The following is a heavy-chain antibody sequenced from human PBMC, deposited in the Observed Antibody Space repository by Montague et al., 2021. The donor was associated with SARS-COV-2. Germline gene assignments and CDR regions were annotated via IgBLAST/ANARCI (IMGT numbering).Heavy chain of an antibody. Sequence: SETLSLTCTDSGGSISSYYWSWIRQPPGKGLEWIGYIYYSGSTNYNPSLKSRVTMSVDTSKNQFSLKLSSVTAADTAVYYCARDSDYYDSSAGYYYGMDVWGQGTTVTVSS. CDR2: IYYSGST. J-gene: IGHJ6*02. D-gene: IGHD3-22*01. V-gene: IGHV4-59*01. CDR3: ARDSDYYDSSAGYYYGMDV. CDR1: GGSISSYY.